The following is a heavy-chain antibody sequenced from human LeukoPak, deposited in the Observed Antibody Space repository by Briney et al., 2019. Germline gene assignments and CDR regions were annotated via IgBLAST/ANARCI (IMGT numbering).Heavy chain of an antibody. V-gene: IGHV1-2*02. CDR1: GYTFTGYY. Sequence: ASVKVSCKASGYTFTGYYMHWVRQAPGQGLEWMGWINPNSGGTNYAQKFQGRVTVTRDTSISTAYMELSRLRSDDTAVYYCAGSPSDIVVVPAATNWFDPWGQGTLVTVSS. D-gene: IGHD2-2*01. J-gene: IGHJ5*02. CDR2: INPNSGGT. CDR3: AGSPSDIVVVPAATNWFDP.